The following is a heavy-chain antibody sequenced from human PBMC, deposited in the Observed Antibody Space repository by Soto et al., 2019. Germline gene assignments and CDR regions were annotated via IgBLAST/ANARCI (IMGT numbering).Heavy chain of an antibody. Sequence: QVQLVQSGAAVKKPGSSVKVSCKASGGTFSSYAISWVRQAPGQGREWMGGIIPIFGTANYAQKFQGSVTISADESTRTASMTLSSLRSEDTAVYYCARDQVTIFGGMDVWCQGTTVTVSS. J-gene: IGHJ6*02. CDR3: ARDQVTIFGGMDV. CDR2: IIPIFGTA. D-gene: IGHD3-3*01. CDR1: GGTFSSYA. V-gene: IGHV1-69*01.